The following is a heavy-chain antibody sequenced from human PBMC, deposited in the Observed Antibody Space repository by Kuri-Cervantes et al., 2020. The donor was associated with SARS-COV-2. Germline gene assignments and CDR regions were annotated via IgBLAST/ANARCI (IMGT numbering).Heavy chain of an antibody. V-gene: IGHV4-30-2*01. CDR1: GGSISSGGYS. CDR3: ARDIAVASGYYFDY. Sequence: LRLSCAVSGGSISSGGYSWSWIRQPPGKGLEWIGYIYHSGSTYYNPSLKSRVTISVDTSKNQFSLKLSSVTAADTAVYYCARDIAVASGYYFDYWGQGTLVTVSS. CDR2: IYHSGST. D-gene: IGHD6-19*01. J-gene: IGHJ4*02.